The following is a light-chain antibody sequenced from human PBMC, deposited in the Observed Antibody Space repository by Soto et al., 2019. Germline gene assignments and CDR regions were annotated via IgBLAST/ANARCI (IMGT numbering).Light chain of an antibody. CDR3: HQYYTWPRT. CDR2: GAS. V-gene: IGKV3-15*01. CDR1: PSVSSSY. Sequence: TQSPGVLSLSPGARATLSGRASPSVSSSYLAWYQQKPGQAPRLVIHGASTRATDFPARFSGSGSGTEFTLTISSLQSEDIAVYYCHQYYTWPRTFGQGTKVDIK. J-gene: IGKJ1*01.